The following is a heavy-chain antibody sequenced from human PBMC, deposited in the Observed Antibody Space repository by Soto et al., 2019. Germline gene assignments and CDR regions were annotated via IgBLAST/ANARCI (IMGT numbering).Heavy chain of an antibody. D-gene: IGHD3-22*01. CDR2: FDPEDGET. J-gene: IGHJ4*02. Sequence: ASVKVSCKVSGYTLTELSMHWVRQAPGKGLEWMGGFDPEDGETIYAQKFQGRVTMTEDTSTDTAYMELSSLRSEDTAVYYCATDLDYYDSSGSSYDYWGQGTLVPVSP. V-gene: IGHV1-24*01. CDR3: ATDLDYYDSSGSSYDY. CDR1: GYTLTELS.